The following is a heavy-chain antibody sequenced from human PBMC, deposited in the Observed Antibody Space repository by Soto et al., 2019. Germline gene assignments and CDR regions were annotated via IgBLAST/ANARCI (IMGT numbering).Heavy chain of an antibody. Sequence: EVQLVESGGGLVQPGGSLRLSCAASGFTVSSNYMSWVRHAPGKGLEWVSVIYSGGSTYYADSVKARFTISSDNTNNTLYLQMNSLRAEDTAVYSCARDKEFLARGVILDAFHIWGQGTMVTVSS. CDR3: ARDKEFLARGVILDAFHI. V-gene: IGHV3-66*01. CDR2: IYSGGST. D-gene: IGHD3-10*01. J-gene: IGHJ3*02. CDR1: GFTVSSNY.